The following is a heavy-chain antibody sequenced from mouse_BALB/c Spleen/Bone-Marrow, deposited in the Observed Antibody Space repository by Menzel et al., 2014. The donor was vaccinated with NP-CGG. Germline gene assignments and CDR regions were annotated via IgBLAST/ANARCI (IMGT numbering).Heavy chain of an antibody. Sequence: QVQLKQSGAELMKPGASVKISCKATGYTFSSYWIEWVKQRPGHGLEWIGEILPGSGNTNYNEKFKGKATFTADTSSNTAYMQLSSLTSEDSAVYYCAREDITTVVEMDYWGQGTSVTVSS. CDR1: GYTFSSYW. CDR3: AREDITTVVEMDY. J-gene: IGHJ4*01. CDR2: ILPGSGNT. D-gene: IGHD1-1*01. V-gene: IGHV1-9*01.